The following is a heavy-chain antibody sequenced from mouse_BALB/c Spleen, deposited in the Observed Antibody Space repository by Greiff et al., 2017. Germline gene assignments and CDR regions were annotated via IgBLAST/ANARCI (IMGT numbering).Heavy chain of an antibody. CDR2: ISYDGSN. CDR1: GYSITSGYY. J-gene: IGHJ1*01. D-gene: IGHD1-1*01. Sequence: DVQLQESGPGLVKPSQSLSLSCSVTGYSITSGYYWNWIRQFPGNQLEWMGYISYDGSNNYNPSLKNRISITRDTSKNQFFLKLNAVTTEDTATYYCARAYYGSRYWYFDVWGAGTTVTVSS. CDR3: ARAYYGSRYWYFDV. V-gene: IGHV3-6*02.